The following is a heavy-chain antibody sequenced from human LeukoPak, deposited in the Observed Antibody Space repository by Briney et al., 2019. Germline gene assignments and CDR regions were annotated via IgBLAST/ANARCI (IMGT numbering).Heavy chain of an antibody. V-gene: IGHV1-18*01. CDR2: ISVDNGDT. CDR1: GYTFANYA. Sequence: GASVKVSCKASGYTFANYAITWVRQAPGQGLEYMGWISVDNGDTNDAQMLQGRVTMTTDTSTNTAYMELRGLRSDDTAVYYCARANCVGDCYLKHWGQGTLVTVSS. D-gene: IGHD2-21*02. CDR3: ARANCVGDCYLKH. J-gene: IGHJ4*02.